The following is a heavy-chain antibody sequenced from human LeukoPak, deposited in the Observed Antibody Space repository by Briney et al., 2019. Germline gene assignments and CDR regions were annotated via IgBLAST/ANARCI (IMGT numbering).Heavy chain of an antibody. CDR2: MNPNSGNT. V-gene: IGHV1-8*01. J-gene: IGHJ4*02. Sequence: ASVKVSCKASGYTFTSYDINWVRQATGQGLEWMGWMNPNSGNTGYAQTFQGRVTMTRNTSISTAYMELSSLRSEDTAVYYCARPRRDGYYFDYWGQGTLVTVSS. CDR3: ARPRRDGYYFDY. D-gene: IGHD5-24*01. CDR1: GYTFTSYD.